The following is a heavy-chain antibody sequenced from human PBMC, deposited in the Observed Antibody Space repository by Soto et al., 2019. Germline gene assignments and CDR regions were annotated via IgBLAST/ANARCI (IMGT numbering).Heavy chain of an antibody. CDR1: GFSFRDYF. Sequence: EVLLLESGGGLVQPGGSLRLSCAASGFSFRDYFMSWVRQAPGKGLEWVSAISPSAGSTYYADSVKGRFTISRDNSKNTLYLQVNSLRAEDTAVYYCAKEEVVVTSVPAPYYFDYWGQGVLVAVSS. CDR3: AKEEVVVTSVPAPYYFDY. D-gene: IGHD2-21*02. J-gene: IGHJ4*02. CDR2: ISPSAGST. V-gene: IGHV3-23*01.